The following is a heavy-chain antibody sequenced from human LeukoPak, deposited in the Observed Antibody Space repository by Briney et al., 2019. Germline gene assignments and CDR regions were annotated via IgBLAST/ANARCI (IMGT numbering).Heavy chain of an antibody. CDR2: IYWDDHE. CDR1: GFGLGTRGVG. CDR3: VRRPASSGAYSYFDY. V-gene: IGHV2-5*02. J-gene: IGHJ4*02. Sequence: ESGPTLLQPTHPLTLTFTFSGFGLGTRGVGGGWIRQPPGKAVEWLRFIYWDDHELYSPSLKSTLTITKDTSKNQVVLTMTNMDPVDTATYYSVRRPASSGAYSYFDYWGQGTLVTVSS. D-gene: IGHD6-19*01.